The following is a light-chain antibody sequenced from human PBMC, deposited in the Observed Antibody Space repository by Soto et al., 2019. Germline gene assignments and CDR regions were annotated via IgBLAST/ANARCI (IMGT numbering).Light chain of an antibody. CDR3: QQYGSSPRT. Sequence: EIVLTQSPGTLSLSPGERATLSCRASQSVSSSYLAWYQQKPGQAPRLLIYGASSRATGIPDRFSGSGSGTDFNITISRLEPEDFAVYYFQQYGSSPRTFGQGTKVEIK. V-gene: IGKV3-20*01. CDR2: GAS. J-gene: IGKJ1*01. CDR1: QSVSSSY.